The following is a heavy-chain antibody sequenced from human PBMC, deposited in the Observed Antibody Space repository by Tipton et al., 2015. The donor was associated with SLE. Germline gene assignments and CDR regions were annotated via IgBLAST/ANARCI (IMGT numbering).Heavy chain of an antibody. CDR3: ARADPLRFDS. D-gene: IGHD3-16*01. Sequence: TLSLTCSVSSYSIYNGFYWIWIRQPPGKGLEWIGYISYGGGTNYNPSLKSRVTISVDTAKNQFSLKLTSVTAADTAVYYCARADPLRFDSWGQGTLITVSS. CDR1: SYSIYNGFY. V-gene: IGHV4-59*08. J-gene: IGHJ4*02. CDR2: ISYGGGT.